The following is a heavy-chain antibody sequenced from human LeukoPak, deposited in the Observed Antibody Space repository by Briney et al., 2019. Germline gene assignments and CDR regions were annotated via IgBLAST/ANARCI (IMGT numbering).Heavy chain of an antibody. J-gene: IGHJ3*02. CDR2: ISGSGGST. V-gene: IGHV3-23*01. D-gene: IGHD3-10*01. CDR3: AKDLGVRGYSSAFDI. CDR1: GFTFSSYA. Sequence: GGSLRLSCAASGFTFSSYAMSWVRQAPGKGLGWVSAISGSGGSTYYADSVKGRFTISRDNSKNTLYLQMNSLRAEDTAVYYCAKDLGVRGYSSAFDIWGQGTMVTVSS.